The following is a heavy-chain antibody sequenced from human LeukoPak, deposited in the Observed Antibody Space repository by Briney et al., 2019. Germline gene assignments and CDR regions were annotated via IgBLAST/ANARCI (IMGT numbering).Heavy chain of an antibody. J-gene: IGHJ4*02. V-gene: IGHV3-53*01. CDR2: IYSGGST. D-gene: IGHD3-10*01. Sequence: PGGSLTLSCAASGFTVSSNYMSWVRQAPGKGLEGVSVIYSGGSTYYADSVKGRFTISRDNSKNTLYLQMNSLRAEDTAVYYCARTQLNYYGSGSFKNWGQGTLVTVSS. CDR1: GFTVSSNY. CDR3: ARTQLNYYGSGSFKN.